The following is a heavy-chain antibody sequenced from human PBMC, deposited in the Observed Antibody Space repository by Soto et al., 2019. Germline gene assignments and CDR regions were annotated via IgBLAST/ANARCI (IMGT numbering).Heavy chain of an antibody. V-gene: IGHV1-69*06. CDR2: TIPAFGTA. J-gene: IGHJ4*02. D-gene: IGHD1-1*01. CDR3: WRHDKTALPPLDS. Sequence: QVHLVQSGAEVKSPGSAVKVSCKVSGAGDTFSNYGLNWMRQAPGQGLEWMGGTIPAFGTAKYAQKFQGRVTITADTSTTTAYMELSSLRSDDTAVYYCWRHDKTALPPLDSWGQGTLVSVSS. CDR1: GAGDTFSNYG.